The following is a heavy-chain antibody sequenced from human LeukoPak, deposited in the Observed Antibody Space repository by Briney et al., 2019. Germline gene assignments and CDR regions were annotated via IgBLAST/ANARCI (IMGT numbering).Heavy chain of an antibody. J-gene: IGHJ4*02. Sequence: GGSLRLSCAASGFTFGDFWMNWVRQAPGKGREWVANIKEDGSEIHYVDSAKGRFIISRDNAKNSLYLQMNGLRADDTAVYYCSRGHYDDYRGQGTLVTVSS. CDR2: IKEDGSEI. V-gene: IGHV3-7*01. CDR1: GFTFGDFW. CDR3: SRGHYDDY.